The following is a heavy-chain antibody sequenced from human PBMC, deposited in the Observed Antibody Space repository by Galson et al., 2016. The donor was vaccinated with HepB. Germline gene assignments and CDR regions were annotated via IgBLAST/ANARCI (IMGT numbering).Heavy chain of an antibody. CDR1: GYTFTSYG. CDR2: INAYNVNT. D-gene: IGHD6-19*01. J-gene: IGHJ5*02. V-gene: IGHV1-18*04. CDR3: ARRAVAGTENWFDP. Sequence: SVKVSCKASGYTFTSYGISWVRQVPGQGLEWMGWINAYNVNTNYAQKLQGRVTMTTDTSTSTAYMALRRLTTDDTAVYYCARRAVAGTENWFDPWGQGTLVTVSS.